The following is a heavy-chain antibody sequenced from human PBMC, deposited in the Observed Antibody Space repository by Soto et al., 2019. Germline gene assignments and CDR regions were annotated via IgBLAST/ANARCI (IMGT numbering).Heavy chain of an antibody. Sequence: GGSLRLSCVVSGFTISSYWMHWVRQAPGKGLVWVSRINGDGSSTNYADSVKGRFTISRDNAKNTLYLQMNTLRAEDTAVYYCAIAVAGTTVLDYWGQGNQVTVYS. CDR2: INGDGSST. CDR1: GFTISSYW. J-gene: IGHJ4*02. V-gene: IGHV3-74*01. D-gene: IGHD6-19*01. CDR3: AIAVAGTTVLDY.